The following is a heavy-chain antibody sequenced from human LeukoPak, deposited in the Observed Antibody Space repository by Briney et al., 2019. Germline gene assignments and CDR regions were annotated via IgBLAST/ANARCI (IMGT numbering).Heavy chain of an antibody. CDR1: GGSISRHY. Sequence: PSETLSLTCTVSGGSISRHYWSWIRQPPGKGLEWIGYIYNSGSTNYKPSLKSRVTISVDTSKNQFSLKVSSVTAADTAVYYCARDPSYSSSSYYYYYGMDVWGQGTTVTVSS. CDR2: IYNSGST. J-gene: IGHJ6*02. CDR3: ARDPSYSSSSYYYYYGMDV. D-gene: IGHD6-13*01. V-gene: IGHV4-59*11.